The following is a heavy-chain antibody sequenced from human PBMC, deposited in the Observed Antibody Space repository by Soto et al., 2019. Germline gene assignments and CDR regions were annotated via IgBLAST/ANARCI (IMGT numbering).Heavy chain of an antibody. D-gene: IGHD1-26*01. Sequence: EVQLVESGGGLVQPGGSLKLSCAASGFTFSGSAMQWVRRASGKGLEWVGRIRSKTKNYATAYAASMKGRFTISRDDSKNTAYLQLNSLKTEDTAVYYCTEGATSFDYWGQGTLVTVSS. CDR3: TEGATSFDY. CDR2: IRSKTKNYAT. CDR1: GFTFSGSA. V-gene: IGHV3-73*02. J-gene: IGHJ4*02.